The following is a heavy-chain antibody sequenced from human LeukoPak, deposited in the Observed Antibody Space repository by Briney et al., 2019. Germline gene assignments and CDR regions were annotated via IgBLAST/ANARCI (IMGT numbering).Heavy chain of an antibody. CDR1: GFTFSSFG. Sequence: GGSLRLSCAASGFTFSSFGMHWVRQAPGEGLEWVAYIGYSGSDIYYADSVKGRFTISRDNSKNTVHLQLSSLRTADTALYSCARDLTERKYYIAFWGQGTLVTVSS. CDR2: IGYSGSDI. V-gene: IGHV3-30*02. J-gene: IGHJ4*02. CDR3: ARDLTERKYYIAF. D-gene: IGHD2-8*02.